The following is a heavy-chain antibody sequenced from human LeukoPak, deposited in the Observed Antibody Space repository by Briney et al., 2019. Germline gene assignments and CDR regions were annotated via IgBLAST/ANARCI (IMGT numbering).Heavy chain of an antibody. CDR3: AKDGYSSLLGWFDP. D-gene: IGHD5-18*01. CDR2: INGSGGST. V-gene: IGHV3-23*01. J-gene: IGHJ5*02. Sequence: GGSLRLSCAASGFTFSSYAMSWVRQAPGKGLEWVSAINGSGGSTYYADSVKGRFTISRDNSKNTLYLQMNSLRAEDTAVYYCAKDGYSSLLGWFDPWGQGTLVTVSS. CDR1: GFTFSSYA.